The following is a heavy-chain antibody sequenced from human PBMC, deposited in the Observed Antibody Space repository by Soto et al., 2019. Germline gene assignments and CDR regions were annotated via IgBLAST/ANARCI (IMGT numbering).Heavy chain of an antibody. CDR2: IIPIFGTA. Sequence: AASVKVSCKASGGTFSSYAISWVRQAPGQGLEWMGGIIPIFGTANYAQKFQGRVTITADESTSTAYMELSSLRSEDTAVYYCARSALGFWSGYYSGWFDPWGQGTLVTVSS. V-gene: IGHV1-69*13. CDR1: GGTFSSYA. CDR3: ARSALGFWSGYYSGWFDP. J-gene: IGHJ5*02. D-gene: IGHD3-3*01.